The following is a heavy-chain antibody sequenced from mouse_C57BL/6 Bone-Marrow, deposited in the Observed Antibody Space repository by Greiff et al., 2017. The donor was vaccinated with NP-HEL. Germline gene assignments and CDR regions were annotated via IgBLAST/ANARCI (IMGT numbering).Heavy chain of an antibody. CDR1: GYTFTDYE. V-gene: IGHV1-15*01. CDR3: TGVYYYGSSYGYFDV. D-gene: IGHD1-1*01. Sequence: VQRVESGAELVRPGASVTLSCKASGYTFTDYEMHWVKQTPVHGLEWIGAIDPETGGTAYNQKFKGKAILTADKSSSTAYMELRSLTSEDSAVYYCTGVYYYGSSYGYFDVWGTGTTVTVSS. J-gene: IGHJ1*03. CDR2: IDPETGGT.